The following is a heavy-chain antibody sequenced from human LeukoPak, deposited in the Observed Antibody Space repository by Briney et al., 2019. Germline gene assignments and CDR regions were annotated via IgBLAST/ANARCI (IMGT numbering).Heavy chain of an antibody. CDR3: ASQGYSYGPGF. Sequence: SATLSLTCAVYGGSFSGYYWSWIRQPPGKGLEWIGEINHSGSTNYNPSLKSRVTISVDTSKNQFSLKLSSVTAADTAVYYCASQGYSYGPGFWGQGRMVTVSS. V-gene: IGHV4-34*01. D-gene: IGHD5-18*01. J-gene: IGHJ3*01. CDR1: GGSFSGYY. CDR2: INHSGST.